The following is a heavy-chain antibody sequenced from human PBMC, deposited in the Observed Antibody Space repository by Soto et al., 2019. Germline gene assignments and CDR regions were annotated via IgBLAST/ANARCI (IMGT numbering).Heavy chain of an antibody. V-gene: IGHV5-10-1*01. D-gene: IGHD2-2*01. J-gene: IGHJ4*02. CDR3: TRRASSSFYHFDF. Sequence: PXESLKISFQASGYSLTAYWITWVRQMPGKGLEWMATIDPSDSYVDYSPSFRGHVTFSVDRSITTVYLQWNSLKASDSAMYFCTRRASSSFYHFDFWGQGALVTVSS. CDR1: GYSLTAYW. CDR2: IDPSDSYV.